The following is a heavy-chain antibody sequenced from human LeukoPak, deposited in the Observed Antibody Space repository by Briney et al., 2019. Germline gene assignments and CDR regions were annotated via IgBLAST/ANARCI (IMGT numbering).Heavy chain of an antibody. D-gene: IGHD3-22*01. J-gene: IGHJ4*02. CDR2: IKQDGSEK. V-gene: IGHV3-7*01. CDR1: GFTFNSYW. CDR3: ARDSYYDPI. Sequence: PGGSLRLSCAASGFTFNSYWMSWVRQAPGKGLEWVANIKQDGSEKYYVDSVKGRFTISRDNAKNSLYLQMDSLRAEDTAVYYCARDSYYDPIWGQGTLVTVSS.